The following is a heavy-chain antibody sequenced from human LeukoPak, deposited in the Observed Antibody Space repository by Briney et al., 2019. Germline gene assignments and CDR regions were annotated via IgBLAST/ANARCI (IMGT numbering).Heavy chain of an antibody. CDR3: ARTGMANPGS. Sequence: QLGGSLRLSCAASGFTVSSNYMSWARQAPGKGLEWVSVIYSGGSTYYADSVQGRFTISRDNSKNTLYLQMNSLRAEDTAVYYCARTGMANPGSWGQGTLVTVSS. CDR2: IYSGGST. J-gene: IGHJ5*02. V-gene: IGHV3-53*01. D-gene: IGHD1-14*01. CDR1: GFTVSSNY.